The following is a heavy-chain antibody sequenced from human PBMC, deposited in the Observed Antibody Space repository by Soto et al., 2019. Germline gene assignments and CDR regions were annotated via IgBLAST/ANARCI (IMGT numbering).Heavy chain of an antibody. CDR1: GGTFSSYA. V-gene: IGHV1-69*13. CDR2: IIPIFGTA. J-gene: IGHJ6*02. CDR3: ARGVDFWSGYSLPYYYYGMDV. D-gene: IGHD3-3*01. Sequence: SVKVSCKASGGTFSSYAISWVRQAPGQGXEWMGGIIPIFGTANYAQKFQGRVTITADESTSTAYMELSSLRSEDTAVYYCARGVDFWSGYSLPYYYYGMDVWGQGTTVTVSS.